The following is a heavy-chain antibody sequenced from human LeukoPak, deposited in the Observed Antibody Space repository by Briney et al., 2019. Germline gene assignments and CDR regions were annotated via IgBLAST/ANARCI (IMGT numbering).Heavy chain of an antibody. Sequence: GASGTVSCMASAGTLSSYAISWVRHAPGQGLEWMGGVIPIFGTANYAQTFQGRVTITTDESTSTAYMELSSLRSEDTAVYYCARDYDYGWGSYRYNPLGYWGQGTLVTVSS. CDR3: ARDYDYGWGSYRYNPLGY. CDR1: AGTLSSYA. J-gene: IGHJ4*02. V-gene: IGHV1-69*05. D-gene: IGHD3-16*02. CDR2: VIPIFGTA.